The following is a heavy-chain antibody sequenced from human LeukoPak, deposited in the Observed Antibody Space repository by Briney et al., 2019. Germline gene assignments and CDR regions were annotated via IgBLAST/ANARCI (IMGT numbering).Heavy chain of an antibody. CDR3: ARDLLEYSSSGPLYYYYMDV. Sequence: GGSLRLSCAASGFTFSSYAMHWVRQAPGKGLEWVAVISYDGSNKYYADSVKARFTISRDDSKNTLYLQMNSLRAEDTAVYYCARDLLEYSSSGPLYYYYMDVWGKGTTVTVSS. J-gene: IGHJ6*03. V-gene: IGHV3-30-3*01. CDR2: ISYDGSNK. CDR1: GFTFSSYA. D-gene: IGHD6-6*01.